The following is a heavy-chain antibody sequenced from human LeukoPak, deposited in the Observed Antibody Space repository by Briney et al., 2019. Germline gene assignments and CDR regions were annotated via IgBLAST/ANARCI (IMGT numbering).Heavy chain of an antibody. CDR1: GFTLSSYA. J-gene: IGHJ4*02. Sequence: GGSLRLSCAASGFTLSSYAMSWIRQAPGKGLEWVSYISSSGSTIYYADSVKGRFTISRDNAKNSLYLQMNSLRAEDTVVYYCAREGSLEYSSGWYYFDYWGQGTLVTVSS. CDR2: ISSSGSTI. V-gene: IGHV3-11*01. D-gene: IGHD6-19*01. CDR3: AREGSLEYSSGWYYFDY.